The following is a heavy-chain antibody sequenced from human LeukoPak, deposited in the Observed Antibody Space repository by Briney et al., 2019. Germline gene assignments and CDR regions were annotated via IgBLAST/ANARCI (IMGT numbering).Heavy chain of an antibody. V-gene: IGHV3-7*01. CDR2: IKQDGSEI. CDR3: ARDQAPWIPFDY. J-gene: IGHJ4*02. Sequence: LSGGSLRLSCAASGFFFNAYWLSWVRLAPGMGLEWVANIKQDGSEIYYVDSVKGRFIISRDNAKNSLFLQMNSLRVEDTAMYYCARDQAPWIPFDYWGRGTLVTVSS. CDR1: GFFFNAYW. D-gene: IGHD5-18*01.